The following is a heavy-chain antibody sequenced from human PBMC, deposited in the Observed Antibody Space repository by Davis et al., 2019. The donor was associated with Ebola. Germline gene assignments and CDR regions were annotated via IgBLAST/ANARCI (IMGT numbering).Heavy chain of an antibody. V-gene: IGHV4-38-2*02. CDR2: IYHSGST. CDR3: ARVSGD. CDR1: GYSISSGYY. J-gene: IGHJ4*02. D-gene: IGHD3-10*01. Sequence: PSETLSLTCTVSGYSISSGYYWGWIWQPPGKGLEWIGSIYHSGSTYYNPSLKSRVTISVDTSKNQFSLKLSSVTAADTAVYYCARVSGDWGQGTLVTVSS.